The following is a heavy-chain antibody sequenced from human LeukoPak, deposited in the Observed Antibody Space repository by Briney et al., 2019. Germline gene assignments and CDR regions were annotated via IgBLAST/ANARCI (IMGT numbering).Heavy chain of an antibody. V-gene: IGHV3-33*01. Sequence: GGSLRLSCAASGFTFSNYGMSWVRQAPGKGLEWVSVIWYDGSNKYYADSVKGRFTISRDNSKNTLYLQMNSLRAEDTAVYYCARDQSGPWFSYWGQGTLVTVSS. J-gene: IGHJ4*02. CDR2: IWYDGSNK. CDR3: ARDQSGPWFSY. CDR1: GFTFSNYG. D-gene: IGHD3-9*01.